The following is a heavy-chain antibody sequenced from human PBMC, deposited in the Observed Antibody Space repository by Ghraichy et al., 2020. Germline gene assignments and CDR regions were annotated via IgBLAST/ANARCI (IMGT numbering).Heavy chain of an antibody. V-gene: IGHV1-18*01. J-gene: IGHJ6*02. CDR1: GYTFTGHG. Sequence: ASVKVSCKASGYTFTGHGITWVRQAPGQGLEWMGWIGAYSDNTNYARKLQGRVTMTTDTSTTTAYMELRTLRSDDTAVYYCARAGESTWHNYGLDVWGQGTTVTVSS. CDR3: ARAGESTWHNYGLDV. CDR2: IGAYSDNT. D-gene: IGHD2/OR15-2a*01.